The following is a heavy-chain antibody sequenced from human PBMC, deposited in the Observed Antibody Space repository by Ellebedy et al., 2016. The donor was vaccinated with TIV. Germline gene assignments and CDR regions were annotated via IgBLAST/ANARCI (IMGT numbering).Heavy chain of an antibody. CDR3: ARCTAAGTVHWFAP. CDR1: GGSISSSSYY. CDR2: IYYSGST. V-gene: IGHV4-39*07. D-gene: IGHD6-13*01. J-gene: IGHJ5*02. Sequence: SETLSLTXTVSGGSISSSSYYWGWIRQPPGKGLEWIGNIYYSGSTYSNPSLKSRVDISVDTSRNQFSLMLSSVTAADTALYYCARCTAAGTVHWFAPWGQGTLVTVSS.